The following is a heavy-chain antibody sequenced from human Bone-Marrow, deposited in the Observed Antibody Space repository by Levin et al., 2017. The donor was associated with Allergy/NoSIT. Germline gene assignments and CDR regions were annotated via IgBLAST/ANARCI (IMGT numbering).Heavy chain of an antibody. CDR3: ARDGRYSGYDYGYWD. Sequence: GGSLRLSCAASGFTVSSNYMSWVRQAPGKGLEWVSVIYSGGSTYYADSVKGRFTISRDNSKNTLYLQMNSLRAEDTAVYYCARDGRYSGYDYGYWDWGQGTLVTVSS. J-gene: IGHJ4*02. V-gene: IGHV3-53*01. CDR2: IYSGGST. D-gene: IGHD5-12*01. CDR1: GFTVSSNY.